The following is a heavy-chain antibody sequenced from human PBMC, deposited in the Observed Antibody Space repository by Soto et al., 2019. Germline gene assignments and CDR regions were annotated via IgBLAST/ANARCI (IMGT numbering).Heavy chain of an antibody. CDR2: ISAYNGNT. V-gene: IGHV1-18*01. J-gene: IGHJ1*01. Sequence: ASVKVSCRASGYTVPSYGISWVRQAPGQGLEWMGWISAYNGNTNYAQKLQGRVTMTTDTSTSTAYMELRSLRSDDTAVYYCARGPISYYDILTGPVGYFQHWGQGTLVTVSS. CDR3: ARGPISYYDILTGPVGYFQH. CDR1: GYTVPSYG. D-gene: IGHD3-9*01.